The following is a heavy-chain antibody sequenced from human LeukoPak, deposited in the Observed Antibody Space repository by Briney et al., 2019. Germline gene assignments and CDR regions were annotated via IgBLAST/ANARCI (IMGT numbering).Heavy chain of an antibody. Sequence: GGSLRLSCVVSGFTFSSYGMHWVRQAPGKGLEWVAFIWYDGTKKYYADSVKGRFTISRDNSENTMYLQVNSLRAEDTAVYYCAKGSKVLVFTRDHHMDVWGKGTTVIISS. V-gene: IGHV3-30*02. CDR3: AKGSKVLVFTRDHHMDV. CDR1: GFTFSSYG. J-gene: IGHJ6*03. D-gene: IGHD3-22*01. CDR2: IWYDGTKK.